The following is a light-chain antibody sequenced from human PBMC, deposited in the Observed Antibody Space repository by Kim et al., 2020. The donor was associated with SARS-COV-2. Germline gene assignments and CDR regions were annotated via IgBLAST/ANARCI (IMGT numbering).Light chain of an antibody. CDR3: QVWDSSSALVV. CDR2: SDS. J-gene: IGLJ2*01. V-gene: IGLV3-21*04. CDR1: NIETRS. Sequence: SYELTQPPSVSVAPGRTASISCGGNNIETRSVHWYQQKPGQAPVLVIYSDSDRPSGIPERFSGSNSGNTATLTISRVDAGDEADYYCQVWDSSSALVVFGGGTQLTVL.